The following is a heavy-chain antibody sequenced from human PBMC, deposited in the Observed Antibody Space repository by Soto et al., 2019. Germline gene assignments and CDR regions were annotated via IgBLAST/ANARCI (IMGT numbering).Heavy chain of an antibody. Sequence: GGSLRLSCAASGFTFSSYGMHWVRQAPGKGLEWVAVISYDGSNKYYADSVKGRLTISRDNSKNTLYLQMNSLRAEDTAVYYCAKDRGSGPPHYFDYWGQGTLVTVSS. CDR3: AKDRGSGPPHYFDY. CDR2: ISYDGSNK. CDR1: GFTFSSYG. D-gene: IGHD6-19*01. V-gene: IGHV3-30*18. J-gene: IGHJ4*02.